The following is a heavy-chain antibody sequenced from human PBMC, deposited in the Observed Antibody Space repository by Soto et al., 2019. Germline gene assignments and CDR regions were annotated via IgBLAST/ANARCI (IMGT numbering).Heavy chain of an antibody. Sequence: GASVKVSCKASGGTFSSYAISWVRQAPGQGLEWMGGIIPIFGTANYAQKFQGRVTITADESTSTAYMELSSLRSEDTAVYYCARDLRYYYDSSGYYYDDAFDIWGQGTMVTVSS. CDR2: IIPIFGTA. J-gene: IGHJ3*02. CDR3: ARDLRYYYDSSGYYYDDAFDI. CDR1: GGTFSSYA. V-gene: IGHV1-69*13. D-gene: IGHD3-22*01.